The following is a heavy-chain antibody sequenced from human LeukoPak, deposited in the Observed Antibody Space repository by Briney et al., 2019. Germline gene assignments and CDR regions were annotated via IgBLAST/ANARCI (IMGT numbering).Heavy chain of an antibody. D-gene: IGHD6-19*01. CDR2: IYYSGST. CDR3: VRHLSDSSGWYPVVY. Sequence: SETLSLTCSVSGGSISGGSISGYHWSWIRQPPGKGLEWIGYIYYSGSTNYNPSLKSRVTISVDTSKNQFSLKLSSVTAADTAVYYCVRHLSDSSGWYPVVYWGQGTLVTVSS. CDR1: GGSISGGSISGYH. V-gene: IGHV4-61*08. J-gene: IGHJ4*02.